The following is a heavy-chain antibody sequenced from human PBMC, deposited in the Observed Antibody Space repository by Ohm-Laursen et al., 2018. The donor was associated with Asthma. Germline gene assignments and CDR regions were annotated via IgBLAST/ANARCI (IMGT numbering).Heavy chain of an antibody. CDR3: ARVDSSGLYYFDY. J-gene: IGHJ4*02. CDR1: GGSISSSSYY. CDR2: IYHSGST. D-gene: IGHD3-22*01. Sequence: SQTLSLTCAVSGGSISSSSYYWGWIRQPPGKGLEWIGSIYHSGSTYYNPSLKSRVTISVDRSKNQFSLKLSSVTAADTAVYYCARVDSSGLYYFDYWGQGTLVTVSS. V-gene: IGHV4-39*07.